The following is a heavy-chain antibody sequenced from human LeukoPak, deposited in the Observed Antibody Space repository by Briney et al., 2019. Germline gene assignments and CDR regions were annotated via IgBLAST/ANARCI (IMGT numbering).Heavy chain of an antibody. Sequence: PGGSLRLSCAASGFTFSSYAMSWVRQAPGKGLEWVSSISSSSSYIYYADSVKGRFTISRDNAKNSLYLQMNSLRAEDTAVYYCARDISVEYYDFWSGYRLPLFDYWGQGTLVTVSS. CDR3: ARDISVEYYDFWSGYRLPLFDY. CDR1: GFTFSSYA. D-gene: IGHD3-3*01. CDR2: ISSSSSYI. J-gene: IGHJ4*02. V-gene: IGHV3-21*01.